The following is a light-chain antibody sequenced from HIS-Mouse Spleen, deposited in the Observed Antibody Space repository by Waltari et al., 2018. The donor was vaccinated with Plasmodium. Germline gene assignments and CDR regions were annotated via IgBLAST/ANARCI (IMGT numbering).Light chain of an antibody. Sequence: QSALTQPASVSGSPGQSITISCTGTSSDVGGYKYVSWYQQHPGKAPKPMIYCVSNRTSGVSISFAGSKSGNTASLTISGLQAEDEADYYCSSYTSSSTLNYVFGTGTKVTVL. CDR1: SSDVGGYKY. J-gene: IGLJ1*01. CDR2: CVS. V-gene: IGLV2-14*03. CDR3: SSYTSSSTLNYV.